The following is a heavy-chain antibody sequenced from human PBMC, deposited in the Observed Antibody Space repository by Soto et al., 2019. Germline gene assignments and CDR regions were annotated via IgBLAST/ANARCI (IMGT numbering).Heavy chain of an antibody. CDR1: DGSISSSTYS. D-gene: IGHD2-21*01. J-gene: IGHJ5*02. CDR2: IHSSGAT. V-gene: IGHV4-39*01. Sequence: QLQLQESGPGLVKPSETLSLTCTVSDGSISSSTYSWGWIRQPPGKGLEWIGSIHSSGATYYNVSLKSRVTVSVDTSKNQLSLKLNSVTAADTGVYYCGRQRSNNSRRLSWFDPWGQGTLVSVSS. CDR3: GRQRSNNSRRLSWFDP.